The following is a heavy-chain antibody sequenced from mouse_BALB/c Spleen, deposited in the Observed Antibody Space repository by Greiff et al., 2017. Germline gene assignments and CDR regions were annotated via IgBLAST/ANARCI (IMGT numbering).Heavy chain of an antibody. J-gene: IGHJ2*01. D-gene: IGHD1-1*01. CDR3: ALGLRNYFDY. V-gene: IGHV1S137*01. CDR2: ISTYYGDA. Sequence: VQLHQSGAELVRPGVSVKISCKGSGYTFTDYAMHWVKQSHAKSLEWIGVISTYYGDASYNQKFKGKATMTVDKSSSTAYMELARLTSEDSAIYYCALGLRNYFDYWGQGTTLTVSS. CDR1: GYTFTDYA.